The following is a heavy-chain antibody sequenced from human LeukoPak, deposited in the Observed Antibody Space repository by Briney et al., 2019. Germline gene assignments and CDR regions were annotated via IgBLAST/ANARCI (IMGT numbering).Heavy chain of an antibody. V-gene: IGHV3-30*18. CDR2: ISYDGSNK. CDR1: GFTFSSYG. D-gene: IGHD3-10*01. CDR3: AKSESFYGSGSHDY. Sequence: PGRSLRLSCAASGFTFSSYGMHWVRQAPGKGLEGVAVISYDGSNKYYADSVKGRFTISRDNSKNTLYLQMNSLRAEETAVYYCAKSESFYGSGSHDYWGQGTLVTVSS. J-gene: IGHJ4*02.